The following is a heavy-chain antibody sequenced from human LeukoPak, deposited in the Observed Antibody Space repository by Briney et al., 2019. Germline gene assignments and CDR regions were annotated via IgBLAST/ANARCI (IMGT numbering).Heavy chain of an antibody. CDR1: GFTFSTYG. CDR3: AKEYSSSSYYYYYMDV. Sequence: GGSLRLSCAASGFTFSTYGMSWVRQAPGKGLEWVAFIRYDGSNKYYADSVKGRFTISRDNSKNTLYLQMNSLRAEDTAVYYCAKEYSSSSYYYYYMDVWGKGTTVTVSS. CDR2: IRYDGSNK. J-gene: IGHJ6*03. V-gene: IGHV3-30*02. D-gene: IGHD6-6*01.